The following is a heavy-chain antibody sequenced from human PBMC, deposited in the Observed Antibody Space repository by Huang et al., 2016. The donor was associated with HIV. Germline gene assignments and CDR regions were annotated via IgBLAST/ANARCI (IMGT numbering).Heavy chain of an antibody. V-gene: IGHV1-18*01. CDR1: GYTFTNYA. Sequence: QVQLVQSGAEVKKPGASVKVSCKASGYTFTNYAINWVRQAPGKSLEWMGWSSGYNGKTNYAQKVQGRVTMTKDTSTSTAYMELRSLISDDTAVYYCARERYYYDRSGYYTPVEYFHHWGQGTLVTVSS. D-gene: IGHD3-22*01. CDR3: ARERYYYDRSGYYTPVEYFHH. J-gene: IGHJ1*01. CDR2: SSGYNGKT.